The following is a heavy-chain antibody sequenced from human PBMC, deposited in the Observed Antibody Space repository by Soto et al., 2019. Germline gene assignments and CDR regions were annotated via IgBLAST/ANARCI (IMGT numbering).Heavy chain of an antibody. V-gene: IGHV1-3*01. Sequence: QVQLVQSGAEVKKPGTSVKVSCKASGYSFATYAIHWVRQAPGQGLEWMGWINPATGNTEYSDKFQDRVTFTRDTSATTAYMEVRGLRSEDTAVYSCARRYKSAGWLEPWGQGTLVTVSS. CDR2: INPATGNT. J-gene: IGHJ5*02. CDR1: GYSFATYA. D-gene: IGHD1-1*01. CDR3: ARRYKSAGWLEP.